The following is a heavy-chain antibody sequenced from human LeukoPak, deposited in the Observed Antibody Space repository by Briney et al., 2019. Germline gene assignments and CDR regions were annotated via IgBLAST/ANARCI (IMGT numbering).Heavy chain of an antibody. CDR3: ARPSSGFPF. V-gene: IGHV3-73*01. Sequence: GGSLRLSCAASGFIFSDFAMHWVRQASGKGLEWVGRIRTKVDSYATTYAASVKGRFTVSRDDSKNTAYLEMNSLKSEDTAVYYCARPSSGFPFWGQGTLVTVSP. CDR1: GFIFSDFA. D-gene: IGHD3-22*01. CDR2: IRTKVDSYAT. J-gene: IGHJ4*02.